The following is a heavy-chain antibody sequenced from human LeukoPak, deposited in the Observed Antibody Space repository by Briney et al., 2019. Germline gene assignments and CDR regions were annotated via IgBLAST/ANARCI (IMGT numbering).Heavy chain of an antibody. V-gene: IGHV3-23*01. Sequence: GGSLRLSCAASGFTFSSYDMTWVRQAPGRGLEWVSSIRPRGDNTYYGDSVKGRFTVSRDNSKNTLYLQMNSLRAEDTAVYYCAELGITMIGGVWGKGTTVTISS. J-gene: IGHJ6*04. CDR2: IRPRGDNT. CDR1: GFTFSSYD. D-gene: IGHD3-10*02. CDR3: AELGITMIGGV.